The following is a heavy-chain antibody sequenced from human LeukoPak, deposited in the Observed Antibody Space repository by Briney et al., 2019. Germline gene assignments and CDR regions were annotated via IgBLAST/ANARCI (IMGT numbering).Heavy chain of an antibody. Sequence: PGGSLRLSCAASGFTFSSYAMSWVRQAPGKGLEWVSAISGSGGSTYYADSVKGRFTISRDNSKNTLYLQVNSLRAEDTAVYYCASPLTPRMVRGKVFDYWGQGTLVTVSS. V-gene: IGHV3-23*01. J-gene: IGHJ4*02. CDR2: ISGSGGST. D-gene: IGHD3-10*01. CDR3: ASPLTPRMVRGKVFDY. CDR1: GFTFSSYA.